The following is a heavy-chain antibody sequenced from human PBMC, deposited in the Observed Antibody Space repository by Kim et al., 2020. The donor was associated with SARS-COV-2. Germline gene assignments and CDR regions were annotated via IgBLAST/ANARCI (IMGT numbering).Heavy chain of an antibody. CDR1: GFSLSASA. J-gene: IGHJ4*02. CDR2: VRSKVNNYAT. V-gene: IGHV3-73*01. CDR3: YRVGPPDY. D-gene: IGHD1-26*01. Sequence: GGSLRLSCSASGFSLSASAIHWVRQASGKGLEWVGRVRSKVNNYATDYAASVKGRFTISTDESKNTAYLQMNSLKTDDTAMYYCYRVGPPDYWGQGTLVTVSS.